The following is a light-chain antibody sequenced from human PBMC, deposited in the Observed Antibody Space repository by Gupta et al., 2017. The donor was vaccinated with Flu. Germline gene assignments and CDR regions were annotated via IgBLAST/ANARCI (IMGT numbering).Light chain of an antibody. V-gene: IGLV2-14*01. CDR1: SSDVGRSDS. CDR3: SSYTSISTFYV. CDR2: YVS. Sequence: SALTQPAYVSGSPAQSITLSCPGTSSDVGRSDSVSWYQQHPGKAPKLLIYYVSNRPSGVASRFSGSKSCNTASLTISGRQAEDETDDYCSSYTSISTFYVFGTGTKVTVL. J-gene: IGLJ1*01.